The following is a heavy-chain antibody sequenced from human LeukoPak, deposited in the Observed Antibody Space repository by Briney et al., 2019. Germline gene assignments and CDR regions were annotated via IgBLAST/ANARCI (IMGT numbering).Heavy chain of an antibody. CDR3: ARVLPAYSYGYIDY. V-gene: IGHV4-4*07. Sequence: SETLSLTCTVSNGSIGSYYWTWIRQPAGKGLEWIGRIHRTGSTNYNPSLTSRVIMSVDTSKNQFSLKLRSVTAADTAVYYCARVLPAYSYGYIDYWGQGTLVTVSS. CDR1: NGSIGSYY. CDR2: IHRTGST. J-gene: IGHJ4*02. D-gene: IGHD5-18*01.